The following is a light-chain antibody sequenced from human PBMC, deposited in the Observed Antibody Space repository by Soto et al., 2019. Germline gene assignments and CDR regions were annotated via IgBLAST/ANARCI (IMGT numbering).Light chain of an antibody. V-gene: IGKV3-20*01. CDR1: QSLGSSY. J-gene: IGKJ1*01. CDR3: HQYRTSPPWT. Sequence: EIVLTQSPGTLSLSPGERITLSCRASQSLGSSYLAWYQQKPGQTPRLLIYGASSRATGIPERFSGSGSGKDFALTISGLEPEDFAVYYCHQYRTSPPWTFGQGTKVDI. CDR2: GAS.